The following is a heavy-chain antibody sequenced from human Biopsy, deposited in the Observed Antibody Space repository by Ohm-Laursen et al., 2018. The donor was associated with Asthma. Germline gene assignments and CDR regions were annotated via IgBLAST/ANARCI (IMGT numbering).Heavy chain of an antibody. V-gene: IGHV3-30-3*01. CDR2: ISYDGSSI. D-gene: IGHD6-19*01. J-gene: IGHJ4*02. Sequence: SLRLSCSASGFTFGNFWMSWGRQAPGKGLEWVAVISYDGSSIYYADSVKGRFTISRDNSKNTLSLQMNSLTAEDTAVYYCAREGVAGTHIEDWGQGTLVTVSS. CDR3: AREGVAGTHIED. CDR1: GFTFGNFW.